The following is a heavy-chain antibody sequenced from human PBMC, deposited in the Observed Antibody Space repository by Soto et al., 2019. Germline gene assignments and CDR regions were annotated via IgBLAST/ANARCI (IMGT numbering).Heavy chain of an antibody. CDR3: ARGGRYCSGASCSSPDY. CDR1: GFTFSDHF. D-gene: IGHD2-15*01. CDR2: TRNRVNSYTT. Sequence: GGSLRLSCAVSGFTFSDHFMDWVRQAPGKGLEWIGRTRNRVNSYTTEYAASVKGRFTILRDDSKNSLYLQMSSLKTEDTAVYYCARGGRYCSGASCSSPDYWGQGTLVTVSS. V-gene: IGHV3-72*01. J-gene: IGHJ4*02.